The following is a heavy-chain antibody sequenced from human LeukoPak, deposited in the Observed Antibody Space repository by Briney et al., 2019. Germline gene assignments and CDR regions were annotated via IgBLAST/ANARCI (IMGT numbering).Heavy chain of an antibody. Sequence: ASVKVSCKASGYTFTGYYMHWVRQAPGQGLEWMGWINPNSGGTNYAQKFQGWVTMTRDTSISTAYMELSRLRSDDTAVYYCATLYYYDSSGYYARDYWGQGTLVTVSS. CDR1: GYTFTGYY. J-gene: IGHJ4*02. D-gene: IGHD3-22*01. V-gene: IGHV1-2*04. CDR2: INPNSGGT. CDR3: ATLYYYDSSGYYARDY.